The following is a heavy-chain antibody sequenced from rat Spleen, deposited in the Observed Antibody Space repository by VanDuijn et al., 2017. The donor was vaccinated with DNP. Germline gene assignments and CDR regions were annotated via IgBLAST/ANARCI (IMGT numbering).Heavy chain of an antibody. CDR3: TTGGAMDA. D-gene: IGHD1-11*01. J-gene: IGHJ4*01. CDR1: GFTFSNYG. CDR2: ITNSGGST. Sequence: EVQLVESGGGLVQPGRSLKLSCAASGFTFSNYGMAWVRQAPTKGLEWVASITNSGGSTYYRDSVKGRFTIARDNAKSTLYLQMDSLSSEDPATYYCTTGGAMDAGGQGTSVTVSS. V-gene: IGHV5-27*01.